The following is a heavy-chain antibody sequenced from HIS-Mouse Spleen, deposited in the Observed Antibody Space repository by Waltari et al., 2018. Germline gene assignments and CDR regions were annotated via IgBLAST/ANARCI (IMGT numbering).Heavy chain of an antibody. Sequence: QVQLVESGGGVVQPGRSLRLSCAASGFTVSSYGMPWVRQAPGKGLEWVAVISYDGSNKYYADSVKGRFTISRDNSKNTLYLQMNSLRAEDTAVYYCAKEGNPFDYWGQGTLVTVSS. D-gene: IGHD4-4*01. CDR2: ISYDGSNK. CDR3: AKEGNPFDY. CDR1: GFTVSSYG. V-gene: IGHV3-30*18. J-gene: IGHJ4*02.